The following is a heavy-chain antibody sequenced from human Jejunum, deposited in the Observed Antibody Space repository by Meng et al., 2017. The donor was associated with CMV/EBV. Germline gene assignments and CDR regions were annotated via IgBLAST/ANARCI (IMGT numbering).Heavy chain of an antibody. J-gene: IGHJ4*02. V-gene: IGHV2-5*02. CDR1: GFSLTSSGVG. CDR3: AYSYCSTGTCYSFYY. CDR2: IYGDDDQ. D-gene: IGHD2-15*01. Sequence: SGFSLTSSGVGVGWIRQPPGKALEWLALIYGDDDQRYSPSLNTRLTITKDTFKNQVVLRMTNMDPVDTATYYCAYSYCSTGTCYSFYYWGQGTLVTVSS.